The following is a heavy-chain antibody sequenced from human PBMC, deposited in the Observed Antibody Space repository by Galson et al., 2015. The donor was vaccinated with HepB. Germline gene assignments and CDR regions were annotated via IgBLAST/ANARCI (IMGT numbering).Heavy chain of an antibody. Sequence: SLRLSCAASGVNFSSYYMSWIGQAPGEGLEGVSYITKGDANMYYADSVRGRFTISRDNATNSLYLQMNSLRAEDTAVYYCARDRGVLAPAATFYMDVWSKGTTVTVSS. CDR1: GVNFSSYY. D-gene: IGHD2-2*01. CDR3: ARDRGVLAPAATFYMDV. CDR2: ITKGDANM. V-gene: IGHV3-11*01. J-gene: IGHJ6*03.